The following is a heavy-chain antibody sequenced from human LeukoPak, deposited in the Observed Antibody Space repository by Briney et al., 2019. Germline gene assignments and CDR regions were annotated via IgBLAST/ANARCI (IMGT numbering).Heavy chain of an antibody. J-gene: IGHJ3*02. V-gene: IGHV4-59*01. Sequence: SETLSLTCAVSGDSISRYYWSWIRQPPGKGLEWIGHISNTGSTKYDPSLKSRVTISLDTSKNQFSLKLNSVTAADTAVYYCARIAATGPYDAFDIWGQGTMVTVSS. CDR1: GDSISRYY. CDR2: ISNTGST. CDR3: ARIAATGPYDAFDI. D-gene: IGHD6-13*01.